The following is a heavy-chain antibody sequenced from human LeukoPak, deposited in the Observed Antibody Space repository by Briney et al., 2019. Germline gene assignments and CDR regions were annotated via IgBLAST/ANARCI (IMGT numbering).Heavy chain of an antibody. CDR1: GDSISSGDYY. D-gene: IGHD6-6*01. Sequence: SETLSLTCTVSGDSISSGDYYWSWIRQPAGKGLEWIGRISSSGSTNYNPSLKSRVTISVDTSKNQFSLKLSSVTAADTAVYYCAREWQLGDNWFDPWGQGTLVTVSS. CDR2: ISSSGST. J-gene: IGHJ5*02. CDR3: AREWQLGDNWFDP. V-gene: IGHV4-61*02.